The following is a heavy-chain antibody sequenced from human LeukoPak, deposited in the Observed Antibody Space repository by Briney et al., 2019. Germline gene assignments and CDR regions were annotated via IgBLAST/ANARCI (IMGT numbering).Heavy chain of an antibody. V-gene: IGHV3-43*02. CDR2: ISGNGGST. J-gene: IGHJ6*03. Sequence: GGSLRLSCAASGFTFDDYAMHWVRQAPGKGLEWVSLISGNGGSTYYADSVKGRFTISRDNSKNSLYLQMNSLRTEDTALYYCAKDSENYDSSYMDVWGKGTTVTVSS. CDR3: AKDSENYDSSYMDV. CDR1: GFTFDDYA. D-gene: IGHD3-3*01.